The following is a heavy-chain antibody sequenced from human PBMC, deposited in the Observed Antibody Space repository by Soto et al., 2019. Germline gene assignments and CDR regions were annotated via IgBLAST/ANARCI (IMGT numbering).Heavy chain of an antibody. J-gene: IGHJ6*02. CDR1: GYTFTNYA. CDR3: AIPRTTGTTAGYYYCYYGMDV. CDR2: INAGNGNT. V-gene: IGHV1-3*01. D-gene: IGHD1-1*01. Sequence: ASVKVSCKASGYTFTNYAVHWVRQAPGQRLEWMGWINAGNGNTRFSQNLQGRVTITRDTSARTVYMELSSLRSEDTAVYYCAIPRTTGTTAGYYYCYYGMDVWGQGTTVTVSS.